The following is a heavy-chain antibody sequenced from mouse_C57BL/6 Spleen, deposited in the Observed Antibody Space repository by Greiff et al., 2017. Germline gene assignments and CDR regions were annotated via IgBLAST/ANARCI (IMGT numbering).Heavy chain of an antibody. CDR1: GFNIKNTY. CDR2: IDPANGNT. CDR3: ASAYYDYDGFAY. Sequence: EVQLQQSVAELVRPGASVKLSCTASGFNIKNTYMTWVKQRPEQGLEWIGRIDPANGNTKYAPKVQGKATITADTSSHTAYLQLSSLSSEDTAIYYCASAYYDYDGFAYWGQGTLVTVSA. V-gene: IGHV14-3*01. J-gene: IGHJ3*01. D-gene: IGHD2-4*01.